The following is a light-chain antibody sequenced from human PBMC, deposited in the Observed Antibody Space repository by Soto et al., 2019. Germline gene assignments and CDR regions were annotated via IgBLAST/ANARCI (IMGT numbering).Light chain of an antibody. CDR3: QQYNNWPPHT. CDR1: QSVSSY. Sequence: EIVMTQSPAPLSVSPGGIGTLSCRASQSVSSYLAWYQQKPGQAPRLLIYGASYRAAGIPDRFSGSGSGTEFTLTISNLQSEDFAAYYCQQYNNWPPHTFGQGTKVDIK. CDR2: GAS. J-gene: IGKJ1*01. V-gene: IGKV3D-15*01.